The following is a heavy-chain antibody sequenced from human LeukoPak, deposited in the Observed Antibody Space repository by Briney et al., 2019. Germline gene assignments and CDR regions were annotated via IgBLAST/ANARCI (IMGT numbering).Heavy chain of an antibody. V-gene: IGHV3-30*03. D-gene: IGHD3-16*02. CDR1: GFTFSTYG. CDR3: ARGSLRGGGYFDY. CDR2: VSFDSNNI. Sequence: GGSLRLSCEASGFTFSTYGMHWVRQAPGKGLEWVAVVSFDSNNIYYADSVKGRFTISRDNSKNTLYLQMNSLRVEDTAVYYCARGSLRGGGYFDYWGQGALVTVSS. J-gene: IGHJ4*02.